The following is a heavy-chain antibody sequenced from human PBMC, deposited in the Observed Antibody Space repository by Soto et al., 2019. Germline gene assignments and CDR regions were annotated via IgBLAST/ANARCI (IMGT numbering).Heavy chain of an antibody. CDR2: ISYDGSII. D-gene: IGHD3-3*01. V-gene: IGHV3-30*03. CDR1: GFAYSSHC. CDR3: ARPGRDLWSGRNYFDL. Sequence: GGSLRLSCAASGFAYSSHCMHCVRQATGKGLERGADISYDGSIIYYEDSVKGRFTISRDNSKNTLYLKMNSLRAEDTNVYYNARPGRDLWSGRNYFDLWGQGTLVTVSA. J-gene: IGHJ4*02.